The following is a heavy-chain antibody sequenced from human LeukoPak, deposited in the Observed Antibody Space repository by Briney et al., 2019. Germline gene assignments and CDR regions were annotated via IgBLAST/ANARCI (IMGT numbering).Heavy chain of an antibody. D-gene: IGHD1/OR15-1a*01. CDR2: IYSSGYT. J-gene: IGHJ4*02. V-gene: IGHV4-4*07. CDR1: VGAIRSHY. Sequence: SETLSLTCTVSVGAIRSHYWNWIRQPAGKGLEWIGRIYSSGYTNDNPFLKSRITMSVDMSKNQFSLRLNSVTAADMAVYYCARGEHSVDSWGQGMLVTVSS. CDR3: ARGEHSVDS.